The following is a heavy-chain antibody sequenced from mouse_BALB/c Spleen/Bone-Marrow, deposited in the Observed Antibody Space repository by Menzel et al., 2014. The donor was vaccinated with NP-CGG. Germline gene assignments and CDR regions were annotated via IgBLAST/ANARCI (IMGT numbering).Heavy chain of an antibody. V-gene: IGHV1-82*01. Sequence: VQLQQSGPELVKPGASVKISCKASGYAFNLSWMNRAKQRPGQGLEWIGRIYPGDGDTSYNGKFKGKAALTADKSSSTAYMQLINLTSVDSAVYFCARTGIGLDYWGQGTSVTVSS. D-gene: IGHD4-1*01. J-gene: IGHJ4*01. CDR2: IYPGDGDT. CDR3: ARTGIGLDY. CDR1: GYAFNLSW.